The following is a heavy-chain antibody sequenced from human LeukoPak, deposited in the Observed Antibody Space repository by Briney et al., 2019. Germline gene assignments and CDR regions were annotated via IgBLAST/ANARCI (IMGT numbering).Heavy chain of an antibody. D-gene: IGHD3-3*01. CDR3: GRRIFGVVIMAPGALDY. J-gene: IGHJ4*02. CDR1: GFTFSSYE. CDR2: ISSSGSTI. Sequence: GGSLRLSCAASGFTFSSYEMNWVRQAPGKGLEWVSYISSSGSTIYYADSVKGRLTISRDNAKNSLYLQMNSLRAEDTAVYYCGRRIFGVVIMAPGALDYWDQGTLVTVSS. V-gene: IGHV3-48*03.